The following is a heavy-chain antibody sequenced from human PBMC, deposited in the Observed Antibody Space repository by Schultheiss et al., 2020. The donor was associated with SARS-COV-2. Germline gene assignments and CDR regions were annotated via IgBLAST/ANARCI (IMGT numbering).Heavy chain of an antibody. CDR2: IYYSGST. CDR1: GGSVSSGSYY. Sequence: SETLSLTCTVSGGSVSSGSYYWSWIRQPPGKGLEWIGYIYYSGSTYYNPSLKSLVTISVDTSKNQFSLKLSSVTAADTAVYYCARASTIFGVVITHFDYWGQGTLVTVSS. CDR3: ARASTIFGVVITHFDY. V-gene: IGHV4-61*01. D-gene: IGHD3-3*01. J-gene: IGHJ4*02.